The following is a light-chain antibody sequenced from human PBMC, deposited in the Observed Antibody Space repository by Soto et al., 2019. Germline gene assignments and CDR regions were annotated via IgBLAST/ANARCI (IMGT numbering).Light chain of an antibody. V-gene: IGKV3-11*01. CDR3: QQRSNWPPVT. CDR1: QSVSSY. Sequence: EIVLTQSPATLSLSPGERATLSCRASQSVSSYLAWYQQKPGQAPRLLIYDASNRATGIPARFSGSGSGTDFTLTFSSLEPEDFAVYYCQQRSNWPPVTFGPGT. J-gene: IGKJ3*01. CDR2: DAS.